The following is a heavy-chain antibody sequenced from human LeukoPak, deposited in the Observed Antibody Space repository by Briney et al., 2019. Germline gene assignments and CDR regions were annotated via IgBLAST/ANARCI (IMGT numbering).Heavy chain of an antibody. CDR3: ARFAYCGGHCWYYFDY. J-gene: IGHJ4*02. V-gene: IGHV4-61*01. Sequence: ASETLSLTCTVSGGSVSSGSDYWSWIRQPPGKGLEWIGYIYSSGSTNYNPSLKSRITISVDTSKNQFSLKLSSVTAADTAVYYCARFAYCGGHCWYYFDYWGQGSLVTVSS. CDR1: GGSVSSGSDY. CDR2: IYSSGST. D-gene: IGHD2-21*02.